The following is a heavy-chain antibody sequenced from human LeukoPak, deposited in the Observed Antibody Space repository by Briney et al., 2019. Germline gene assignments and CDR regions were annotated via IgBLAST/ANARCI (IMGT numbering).Heavy chain of an antibody. V-gene: IGHV3-23*01. Sequence: GGSLRLSCAASGFTFNSYAMTWVRQAPEKGLEWVSSIVDSGFNTYYGDSVKGRFTISRDNSKNTLYLQMDSLRAEDTAVYYCARGLRGSYDYWGQGTLVTVSS. CDR2: IVDSGFNT. D-gene: IGHD1-26*01. J-gene: IGHJ4*02. CDR3: ARGLRGSYDY. CDR1: GFTFNSYA.